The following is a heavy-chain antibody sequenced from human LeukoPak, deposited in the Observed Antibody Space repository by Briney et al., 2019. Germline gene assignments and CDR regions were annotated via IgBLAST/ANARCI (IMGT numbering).Heavy chain of an antibody. CDR1: GFTFNTYA. Sequence: GGSLRLSCVGSGFTFNTYAIHWVRQAPGKGLEWVAVISYDGSNKYYEDSVKGRFTISRDNSKNTLYLQMNSLRAEDMAVYYCAREEWYYFDYWGQGTLVTVSS. V-gene: IGHV3-30-3*01. CDR2: ISYDGSNK. CDR3: AREEWYYFDY. D-gene: IGHD3-3*01. J-gene: IGHJ4*02.